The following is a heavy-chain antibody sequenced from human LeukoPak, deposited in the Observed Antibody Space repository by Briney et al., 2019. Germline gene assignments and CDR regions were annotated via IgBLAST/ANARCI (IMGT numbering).Heavy chain of an antibody. CDR2: LNWNGGIT. V-gene: IGHV3-20*04. J-gene: IGHJ4*02. Sequence: GGSLRLSCVASGFTFDDYGMSWVRQAPGKGLQWVSGLNWNGGITGYADSVKGRFTISRDNAKNSLYLQMNSLRAEDTAVYYCARSGYSGYDPAGYWGQGTLVTVSS. CDR1: GFTFDDYG. CDR3: ARSGYSGYDPAGY. D-gene: IGHD5-12*01.